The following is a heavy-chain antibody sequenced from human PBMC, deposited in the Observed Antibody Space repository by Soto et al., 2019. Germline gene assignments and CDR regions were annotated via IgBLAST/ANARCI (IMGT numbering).Heavy chain of an antibody. Sequence: GGSVRLSCAASGFTFSSYSMHWVRQAQGKGLEWVAVISYDGSNKYYADSVKGRFTISRDNSKNTLYLQMNSLRAEDTAVYYCARGLQYPNWFDPWAREP. CDR2: ISYDGSNK. D-gene: IGHD4-4*01. CDR1: GFTFSSYS. CDR3: ARGLQYPNWFDP. V-gene: IGHV3-30-3*01. J-gene: IGHJ5*02.